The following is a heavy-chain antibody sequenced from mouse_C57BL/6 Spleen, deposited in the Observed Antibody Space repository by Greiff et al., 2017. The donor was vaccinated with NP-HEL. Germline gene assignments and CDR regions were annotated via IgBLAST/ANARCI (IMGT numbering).Heavy chain of an antibody. CDR2: FYPGSGSI. CDR1: GSTFTASS. V-gene: IGHV1-62-2*01. Sequence: VQLQQSGAELVKPGASVKLSCKASGSTFTASSIPWVMQRSGQGLEWIGWFYPGSGSIKYNENFKDKATLTADKSSSTVYMELSRLTSEDSAVYFCARHEGRLNYYAMDYWGQGTSVTVSS. J-gene: IGHJ4*01. CDR3: ARHEGRLNYYAMDY.